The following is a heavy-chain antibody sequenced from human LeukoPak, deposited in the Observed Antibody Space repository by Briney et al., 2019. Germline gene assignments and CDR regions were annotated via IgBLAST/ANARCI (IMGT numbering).Heavy chain of an antibody. V-gene: IGHV4-4*07. D-gene: IGHD1-26*01. Sequence: PSETLSLTCTVSGGSISSYYWSWIRQPAGKGLEWIGRISSSGSTNYNPSLKSRVTISVDTSKNQFSLKLSSVTAADTAVYYCARYRSYYNPFDYWGQGTLVTVSS. CDR2: ISSSGST. J-gene: IGHJ4*02. CDR1: GGSISSYY. CDR3: ARYRSYYNPFDY.